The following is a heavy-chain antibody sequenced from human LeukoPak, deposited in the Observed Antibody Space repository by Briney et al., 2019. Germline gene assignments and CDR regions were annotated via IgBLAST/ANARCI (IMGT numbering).Heavy chain of an antibody. D-gene: IGHD2-15*01. Sequence: GASMKVSFQGSGYHFTDYYLHWVRPAPGQGLEWVGYINPRDGGTSSPPNFRGRVTMTTDASSSTVYMELSRLTSDDTAIYYCAREGNGLLSKDLDYWGQGTLVTVSS. CDR3: AREGNGLLSKDLDY. V-gene: IGHV1-2*02. J-gene: IGHJ4*02. CDR1: GYHFTDYY. CDR2: INPRDGGT.